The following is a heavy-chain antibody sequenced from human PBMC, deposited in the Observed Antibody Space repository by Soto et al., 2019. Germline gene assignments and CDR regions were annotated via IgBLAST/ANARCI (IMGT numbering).Heavy chain of an antibody. J-gene: IGHJ6*02. CDR1: GGTFSSYA. D-gene: IGHD1-26*01. V-gene: IGHV1-69*13. Sequence: SVKVSCKASGGTFSSYAISWVRQAPGQGLEWMGGIIPIFGTANYAQKFQGRVTITADESTSTAYMELSSLRSEDTAVYYCASWSGSYHLNYYYYRLDVWGQGTTVTVSS. CDR3: ASWSGSYHLNYYYYRLDV. CDR2: IIPIFGTA.